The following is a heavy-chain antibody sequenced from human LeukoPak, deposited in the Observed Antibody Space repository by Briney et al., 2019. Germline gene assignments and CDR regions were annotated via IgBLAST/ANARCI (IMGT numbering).Heavy chain of an antibody. Sequence: GGSLRLSCAASGFTLSSYSMNWVRQAPGKGLEWVSYISSSSSTIYYADSVKGRFTISRDNAKNSLYLQMNSLRAEDTAVYYCARESWFGELNFDYWGQGTLVTVSS. D-gene: IGHD3-10*01. J-gene: IGHJ4*02. CDR2: ISSSSSTI. V-gene: IGHV3-48*01. CDR1: GFTLSSYS. CDR3: ARESWFGELNFDY.